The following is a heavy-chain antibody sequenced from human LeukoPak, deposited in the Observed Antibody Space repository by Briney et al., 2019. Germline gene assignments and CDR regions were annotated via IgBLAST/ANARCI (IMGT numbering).Heavy chain of an antibody. CDR2: INTDGSTT. V-gene: IGHV3-74*01. D-gene: IGHD1-1*01. J-gene: IGHJ4*02. CDR1: GFAFSSDW. CDR3: ATWNDKGY. Sequence: GGSLKLSWAVAGFAFSSDWMHWVCQAPGKGLVWVSRINTDGSTTNYADSVKGRFTISRDNAKNTLYMQMNSLRAEDTAMYYCATWNDKGYWGQGTLVTVSS.